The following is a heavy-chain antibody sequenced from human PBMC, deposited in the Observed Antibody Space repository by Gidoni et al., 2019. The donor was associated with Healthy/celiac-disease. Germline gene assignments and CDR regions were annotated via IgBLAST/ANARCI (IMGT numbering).Heavy chain of an antibody. CDR2: ISGSGGRT. V-gene: IGHV3-23*01. D-gene: IGHD1-26*01. CDR3: AKEEYSGSYPPVPFDY. CDR1: GFTFSSYA. Sequence: EVQLLESGGGLVQPGGSLRLSCAASGFTFSSYAMSWVRQAPGKGLEWVSAISGSGGRTYYADSVKGRFTISRDNSKNTLYLQMNSLRAEDTAVYYCAKEEYSGSYPPVPFDYWGQGTLVTVSS. J-gene: IGHJ4*02.